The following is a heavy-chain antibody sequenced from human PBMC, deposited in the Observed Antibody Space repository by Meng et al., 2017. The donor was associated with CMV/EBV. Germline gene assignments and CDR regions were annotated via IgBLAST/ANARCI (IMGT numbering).Heavy chain of an antibody. V-gene: IGHV3-7*03. CDR1: GFTFNNYW. D-gene: IGHD1-1*01. Sequence: GGSLRLSCAASGFTFNNYWMNWVRQAPGKGLEWVANIKQDGSEKYYVDSVKGRFTISRDNAKDSLYLQMNSLRSEDTAVYYCAREGTGTTSWSYWGQGTLVTVSS. CDR3: AREGTGTTSWSY. J-gene: IGHJ4*02. CDR2: IKQDGSEK.